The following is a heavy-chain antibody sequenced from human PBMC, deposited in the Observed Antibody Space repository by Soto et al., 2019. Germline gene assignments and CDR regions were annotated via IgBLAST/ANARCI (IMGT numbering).Heavy chain of an antibody. J-gene: IGHJ5*02. Sequence: GASVKVSCKASGYTFTSYAMHWVRQAPGQSLEWMGWINGGDGNTKYAQKFQGRVTMTRNISISTAYMELSSLRSEDTAVYYCARGCRGGFDPWGQGTLVTVSS. CDR1: GYTFTSYA. CDR2: INGGDGNT. CDR3: ARGCRGGFDP. V-gene: IGHV1-3*01. D-gene: IGHD2-15*01.